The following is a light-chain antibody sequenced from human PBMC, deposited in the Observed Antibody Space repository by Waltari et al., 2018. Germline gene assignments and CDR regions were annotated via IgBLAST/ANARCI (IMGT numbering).Light chain of an antibody. V-gene: IGKV3-20*01. Sequence: IVLTQSPGTLSLSPGERATLSCRASESVGKYLAWYQQRPGQAPRLVMFHASNRATGIPDRFSGSGSGTDFSLTISRLEPEDFAVYYCQKYNRLPATFGQGTKVEIK. CDR1: ESVGKY. CDR2: HAS. J-gene: IGKJ1*01. CDR3: QKYNRLPAT.